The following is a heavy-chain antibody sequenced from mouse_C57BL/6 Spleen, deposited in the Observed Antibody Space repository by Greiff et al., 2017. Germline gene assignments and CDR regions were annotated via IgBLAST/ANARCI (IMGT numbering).Heavy chain of an antibody. D-gene: IGHD1-1*01. J-gene: IGHJ1*03. V-gene: IGHV1-22*01. CDR1: GYTFTDYN. CDR3: AKGGYVSSSDV. Sequence: VQLKESGPELVKPGASVKMSCKASGYTFTDYNMHWVKQSHGKSLEWIGYINPNNGGTSYNQKFKGKATLTVNKSSSTAYMELRSLTSEDSAVYYCAKGGYVSSSDVWGTGTTVTVSS. CDR2: INPNNGGT.